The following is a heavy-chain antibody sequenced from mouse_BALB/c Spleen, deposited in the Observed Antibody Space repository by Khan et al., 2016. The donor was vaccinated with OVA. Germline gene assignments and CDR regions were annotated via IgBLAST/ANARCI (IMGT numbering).Heavy chain of an antibody. V-gene: IGHV1-76*01. Sequence: QVQLQQPGAELVRPGASVKLSCKTSGYIFTNYWIHWVKQRSGQGLEWIARIYPGTGSTYYSDNFKGKATLTADKSSSTAYMQLSSLKSEDSAVYFCARGDYGSTYVFPCWGQGTLVTVSA. J-gene: IGHJ3*01. CDR1: GYIFTNYW. CDR3: ARGDYGSTYVFPC. D-gene: IGHD1-1*01. CDR2: IYPGTGST.